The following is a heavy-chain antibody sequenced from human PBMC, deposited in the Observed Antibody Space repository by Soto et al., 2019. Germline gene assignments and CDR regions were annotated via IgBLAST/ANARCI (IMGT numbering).Heavy chain of an antibody. V-gene: IGHV3-23*01. D-gene: IGHD2-15*01. CDR2: ITNGTFSM. CDR3: TRVVATLRHIDN. J-gene: IGHJ4*02. CDR1: GFTFCSYP. Sequence: PGGSLRLSCAVSGFTFCSYPLGWVRQAPGKGLEWVSAITNGTFSMFYAVSVKGRFTISRDYSENTVYLQMHNLRVVVTALFYCTRVVATLRHIDNWGQGALVTVSS.